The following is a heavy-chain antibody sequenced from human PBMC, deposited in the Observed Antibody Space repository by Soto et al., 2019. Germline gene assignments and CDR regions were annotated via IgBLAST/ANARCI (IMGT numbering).Heavy chain of an antibody. Sequence: EVQLVESGGGLVQPGGSLRLSCAASGFTFSGYWMTWVHQAPGKGLEWVANIKRDGSEISYVDSVKGRFTISRDNAKDARYLQMNRLRSEDTAVYYCARAPYCTRGSCSSRVPDYWGQGTLLTVSS. CDR2: IKRDGSEI. CDR1: GFTFSGYW. V-gene: IGHV3-7*03. CDR3: ARAPYCTRGSCSSRVPDY. D-gene: IGHD2-15*01. J-gene: IGHJ4*02.